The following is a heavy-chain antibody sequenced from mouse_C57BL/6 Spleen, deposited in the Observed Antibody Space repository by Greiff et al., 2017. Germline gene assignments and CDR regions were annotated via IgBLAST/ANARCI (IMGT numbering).Heavy chain of an antibody. D-gene: IGHD2-3*01. V-gene: IGHV1-9*01. CDR2: ILPGSGST. CDR3: AGRWLLRAMDY. J-gene: IGHJ4*01. Sequence: QVQLQQSGAELMKPGASVKLSCKATGYTFTGYWIEWVKQRPGHGLEWIGEILPGSGSTNYNEKFKGKATFTAVPSSNTAYMQLSSLPTEDSAVYFCAGRWLLRAMDYWGQGTSVTVSS. CDR1: GYTFTGYW.